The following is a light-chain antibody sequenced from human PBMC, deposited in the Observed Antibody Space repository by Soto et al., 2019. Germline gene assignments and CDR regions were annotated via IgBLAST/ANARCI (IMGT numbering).Light chain of an antibody. J-gene: IGKJ5*01. Sequence: EVVMRQSPATLSVSPGEGATLSCRASQGIGDTLAWYQHKPGQTPRLLIYDTSSRASGIPARFSGSGSGTDFTLTISSLEPEDFAVYHCQQRSNWPSITFGQGTRLEI. CDR1: QGIGDT. CDR3: QQRSNWPSIT. CDR2: DTS. V-gene: IGKV3-11*01.